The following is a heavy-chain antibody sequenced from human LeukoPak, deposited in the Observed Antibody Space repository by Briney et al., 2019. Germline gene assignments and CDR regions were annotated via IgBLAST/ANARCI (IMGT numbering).Heavy chain of an antibody. J-gene: IGHJ4*02. CDR3: ATSDFYASGRFDY. Sequence: GGSLRLSCAASGFNFHDYAMHWVRQAPGKGLEWVSGISWNSGSIGYADSVKGRLTISRDNAKNSLYLQMNSLRAEDTAFYYCATSDFYASGRFDYWGQGILVTVSS. CDR1: GFNFHDYA. V-gene: IGHV3-9*01. CDR2: ISWNSGSI. D-gene: IGHD3-10*01.